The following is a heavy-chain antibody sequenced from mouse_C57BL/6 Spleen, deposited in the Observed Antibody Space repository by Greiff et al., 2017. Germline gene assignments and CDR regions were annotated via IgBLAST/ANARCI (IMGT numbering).Heavy chain of an antibody. D-gene: IGHD6-1*01. CDR1: GFTFSDYG. V-gene: IGHV5-17*01. CDR2: ISSGSSTI. J-gene: IGHJ3*01. CDR3: ASFYNPGAY. Sequence: EVKLMESGGGLVKPGGSLQLSCAASGFTFSDYGMHWVRQAPEKGLEWVAYISSGSSTIYYADTVKGRFTISRDNAKNTLFLQMTSLRSEDTAMYYCASFYNPGAYWGQGTLVTVSA.